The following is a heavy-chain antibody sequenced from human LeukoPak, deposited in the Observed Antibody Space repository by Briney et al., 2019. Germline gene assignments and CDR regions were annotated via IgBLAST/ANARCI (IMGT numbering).Heavy chain of an antibody. D-gene: IGHD3-3*01. CDR1: GFTFSDYY. CDR3: ARSSSGYYPNWFGP. CDR2: ISGNSGDI. Sequence: GGSLRLSCTVSGFTFSDYYMTWVRQAPGKGLEWLSYISGNSGDINYLDSVKGRFTISRDNAKNSLYLQMNSLRAEDTAVYYCARSSSGYYPNWFGPWGQGTLVTVSS. V-gene: IGHV3-11*06. J-gene: IGHJ5*02.